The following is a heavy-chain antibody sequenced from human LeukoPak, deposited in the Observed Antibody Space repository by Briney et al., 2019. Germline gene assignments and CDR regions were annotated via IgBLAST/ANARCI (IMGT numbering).Heavy chain of an antibody. V-gene: IGHV3-74*01. CDR2: INSDGGTT. J-gene: IGHJ5*02. D-gene: IGHD3-10*01. CDR3: AKDRGVLWFGELLRDNWFDP. Sequence: PGGSLRLSCGASGFTFGTYWMHWVRQAPGKGLVWVSGINSDGGTTTYADSVKGRFTISRDNAKNTLYLQMNSLRAEDTAVYYCAKDRGVLWFGELLRDNWFDPWGQGTLVTVSS. CDR1: GFTFGTYW.